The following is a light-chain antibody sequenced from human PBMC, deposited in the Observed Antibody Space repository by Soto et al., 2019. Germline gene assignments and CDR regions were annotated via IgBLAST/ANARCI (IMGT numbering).Light chain of an antibody. CDR1: QTINNW. V-gene: IGKV1-5*03. CDR3: QQYKTT. Sequence: DILLTQSPSTLSASLGGRVTLTCRTSQTINNWLAWYQQKPGKAPKLLIHRTSILESGVPSRFSGNGSGTEFTLTISSLQPDDVATYYCQQYKTTFGPGTNVDI. CDR2: RTS. J-gene: IGKJ3*01.